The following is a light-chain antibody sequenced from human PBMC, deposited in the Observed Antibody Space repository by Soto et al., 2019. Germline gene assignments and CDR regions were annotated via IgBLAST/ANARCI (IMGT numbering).Light chain of an antibody. CDR1: QSINKY. J-gene: IGKJ5*01. CDR3: QQSYSMMIT. V-gene: IGKV1-39*01. CDR2: DAS. Sequence: DIQMTQSPSSLSASVGDRVTITCRASQSINKYINWYQQRAGKAPKLLIYDASTLQSGVPSRFSGSGSGTDFTLTISSLQPEDFATYYCQQSYSMMITFGQGTRLEIK.